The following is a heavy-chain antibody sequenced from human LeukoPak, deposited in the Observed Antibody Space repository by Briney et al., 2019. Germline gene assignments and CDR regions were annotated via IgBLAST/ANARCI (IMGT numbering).Heavy chain of an antibody. Sequence: SETPSLTCAVYGGSFSGYYWSWVRQPPGKGLEWIGEINHSGSTNYNPSLKSRVTISADTSKNQFSLKLSSVTAADTAVYYCARGVQYYDFWSGYWNWFDPWGQGTLVTVSS. CDR3: ARGVQYYDFWSGYWNWFDP. J-gene: IGHJ5*02. D-gene: IGHD3-3*01. V-gene: IGHV4-34*01. CDR1: GGSFSGYY. CDR2: INHSGST.